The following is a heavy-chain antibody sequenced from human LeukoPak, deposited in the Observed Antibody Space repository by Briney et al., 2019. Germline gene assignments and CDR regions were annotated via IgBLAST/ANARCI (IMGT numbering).Heavy chain of an antibody. CDR1: GDSVSSNSAT. J-gene: IGHJ3*02. CDR3: ARDSALGLDVFDI. CDR2: TYYRSKLLN. Sequence: SQTLSLTCAISGDSVSSNSATWNWIRQSPSRGLEWLGRTYYRSKLLNDYAPSVKSRIIVNADTSENHFSLQLKSVSPEDTAVYFCARDSALGLDVFDIWGQGTMVTVSS. V-gene: IGHV6-1*01. D-gene: IGHD7-27*01.